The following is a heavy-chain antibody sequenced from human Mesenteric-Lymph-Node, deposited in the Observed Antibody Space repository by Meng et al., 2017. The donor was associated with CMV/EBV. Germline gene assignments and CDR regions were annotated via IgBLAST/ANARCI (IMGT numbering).Heavy chain of an antibody. V-gene: IGHV3-30*02. D-gene: IGHD1-26*01. CDR1: GFTFRSYV. Sequence: GGSLRLSCAASGFTFRSYVMSWVRQAPGKGLEWVAFIQYDGSNGYYTDSVKGRFTISRDNSKNTLSLQMNSLRVEDTAVYYCARTRELWNGGNYFEYWGQGTLVTVSS. CDR3: ARTRELWNGGNYFEY. CDR2: IQYDGSNG. J-gene: IGHJ4*02.